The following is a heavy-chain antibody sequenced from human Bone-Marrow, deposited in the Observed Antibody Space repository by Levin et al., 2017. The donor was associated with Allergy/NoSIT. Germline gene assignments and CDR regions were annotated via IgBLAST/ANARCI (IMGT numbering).Heavy chain of an antibody. D-gene: IGHD3-22*01. J-gene: IGHJ4*02. Sequence: PGESLKISCAASGFTFSRYSMAWVRQAPGKGLEWVSFISGSGGSTNYADFVKGRVTISRDNSKNTLYLQMNSLRAEDTAVYYCAKRDYYESSGYNDHWGQGTLVTVSS. CDR3: AKRDYYESSGYNDH. CDR2: ISGSGGST. V-gene: IGHV3-23*01. CDR1: GFTFSRYS.